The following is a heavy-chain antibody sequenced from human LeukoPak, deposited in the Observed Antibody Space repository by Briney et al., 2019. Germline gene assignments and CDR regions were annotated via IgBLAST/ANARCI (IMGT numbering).Heavy chain of an antibody. V-gene: IGHV5-51*01. CDR3: ARQYYDFWSGYRPFDY. Sequence: GESLKISCKGSGYSFTSYWIGWVRQMPGKGLEWMGIIYPGDSDTRYSPSFQGQVTISADKSISTAYLQWSSLKASDTAMYYCARQYYDFWSGYRPFDYWGQGTLVTVSS. CDR2: IYPGDSDT. J-gene: IGHJ4*02. D-gene: IGHD3-3*01. CDR1: GYSFTSYW.